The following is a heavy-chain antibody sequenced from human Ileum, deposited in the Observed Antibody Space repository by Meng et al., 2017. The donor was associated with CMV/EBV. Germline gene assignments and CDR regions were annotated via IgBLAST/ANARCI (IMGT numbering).Heavy chain of an antibody. V-gene: IGHV3-15*01. D-gene: IGHD6-6*01. CDR2: IKSKSEGGST. Sequence: GESLKISCAASGFTFTDAWMNWVRQAPGKGLEWVARIKSKSEGGSTDYAATVRSRFTISSDKSKNKLQLHMNSLQSENTAVYYCTRDGSSRDASHTYYYYYGMDVWGQGTSVTVSS. J-gene: IGHJ6*02. CDR1: GFTFTDAW. CDR3: TRDGSSRDASHTYYYYYGMDV.